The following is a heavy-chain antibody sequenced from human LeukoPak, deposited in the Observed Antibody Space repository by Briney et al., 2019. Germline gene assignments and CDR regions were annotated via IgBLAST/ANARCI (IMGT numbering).Heavy chain of an antibody. CDR1: GGSFSGYF. J-gene: IGHJ6*04. Sequence: SETLSLTCAVYGGSFSGYFWSWIRRPPGKGLEWIGEINHSGSTNYNPSLKSRVTISVDTSKNQFSLKLSSVTAADTAVYYCARGILGYCSGGSCLGMDVWGKGTTVTVSS. V-gene: IGHV4-34*01. CDR2: INHSGST. D-gene: IGHD2-15*01. CDR3: ARGILGYCSGGSCLGMDV.